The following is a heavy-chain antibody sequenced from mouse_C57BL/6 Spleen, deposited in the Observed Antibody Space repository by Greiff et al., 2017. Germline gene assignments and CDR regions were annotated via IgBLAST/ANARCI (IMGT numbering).Heavy chain of an antibody. V-gene: IGHV1-9*01. CDR1: GYTFTGYW. J-gene: IGHJ2*01. D-gene: IGHD1-1*01. Sequence: QVQLQQSGAELMTPGASVKLSCKATGYTFTGYWIEWVKQRPGHGLVWIGEILPGSGSTNYNEKFKGKATFTADTTSNTAYMQHSSLTTENSAIYYCARWTTTVVFDYWGQGTTLTVSA. CDR2: ILPGSGST. CDR3: ARWTTTVVFDY.